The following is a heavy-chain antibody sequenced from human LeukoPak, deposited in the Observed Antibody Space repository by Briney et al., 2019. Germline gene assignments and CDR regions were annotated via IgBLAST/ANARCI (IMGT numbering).Heavy chain of an antibody. V-gene: IGHV4-31*03. D-gene: IGHD2-2*01. CDR1: GGSSSSDVYY. J-gene: IGHJ3*02. CDR3: AREPLSTHASDI. CDR2: ISNSGST. Sequence: SETLSLTCTVSGGSSSSDVYYWTWLRQRPGKGLEWIGYISNSGSTHYSPSLRSRVTISVDTSKNHFSLKLSSVTAADTAVYYCAREPLSTHASDIWGQGTMVTVSS.